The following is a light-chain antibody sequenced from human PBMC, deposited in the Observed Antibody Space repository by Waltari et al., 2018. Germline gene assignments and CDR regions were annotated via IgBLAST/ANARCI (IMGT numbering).Light chain of an antibody. CDR2: DVS. J-gene: IGLJ2*01. CDR1: SRDVGGYTY. Sequence: QSALTQPRSVSGSPGQSVTISCTGTSRDVGGYTYVSWYQQHPGKVPKLIIFDVSTRPSGVPNRFSGYKSGNTASLTISGLLAEDEADYYCCSYAGSYTLIFGGGTKMTVL. CDR3: CSYAGSYTLI. V-gene: IGLV2-11*01.